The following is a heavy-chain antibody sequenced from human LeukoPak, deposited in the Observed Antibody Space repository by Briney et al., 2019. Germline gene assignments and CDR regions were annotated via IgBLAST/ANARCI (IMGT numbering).Heavy chain of an antibody. CDR2: IYSGGST. J-gene: IGHJ3*02. D-gene: IGHD1-26*01. CDR1: GFTVSSNY. Sequence: GGSLRLSCAASGFTVSSNYMSWVRQAPGKGLEWVSVIYSGGSTYYVDSVKGRFTISRDNSKNTLYLQMNSLRAEDTALYYCAKDKSGGWELLRDHDAFDIWGQGTMVTVSS. CDR3: AKDKSGGWELLRDHDAFDI. V-gene: IGHV3-53*01.